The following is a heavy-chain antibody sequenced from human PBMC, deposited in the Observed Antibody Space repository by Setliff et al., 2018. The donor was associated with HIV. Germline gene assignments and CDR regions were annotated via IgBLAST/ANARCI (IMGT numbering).Heavy chain of an antibody. Sequence: GASVKVSCKASGYTFLNYDINWLRQAPGQGLEWMGRLTPHSGDTISADRFQGSLVMTTNTSTTTAFMELSSLRSDDTALYFCARGWGLWFGQLSILPLDPWGQGTLVTVSS. CDR3: ARGWGLWFGQLSILPLDP. D-gene: IGHD3-10*01. J-gene: IGHJ5*02. CDR1: GYTFLNYD. CDR2: LTPHSGDT. V-gene: IGHV1-8*01.